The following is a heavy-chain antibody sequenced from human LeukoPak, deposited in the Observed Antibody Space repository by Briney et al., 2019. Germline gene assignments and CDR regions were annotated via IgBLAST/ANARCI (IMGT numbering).Heavy chain of an antibody. D-gene: IGHD5-24*01. CDR3: AREGERWLQFGSLSY. CDR1: GYSISSGYY. CDR2: IYHSGST. J-gene: IGHJ4*02. V-gene: IGHV4-38-2*02. Sequence: SETLSLTCTVSGYSISSGYYWGWIRQPPGEGLEWIGSIYHSGSTYYNPSLKSRVTISVDTSKNQFSLKLSSVTAADTAVYYCAREGERWLQFGSLSYWGQGTLVTVSS.